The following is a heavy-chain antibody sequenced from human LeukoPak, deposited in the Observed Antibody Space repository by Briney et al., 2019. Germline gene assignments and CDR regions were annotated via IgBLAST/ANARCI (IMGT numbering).Heavy chain of an antibody. V-gene: IGHV3-30-3*01. J-gene: IGHJ3*02. CDR1: GFTFSSYA. D-gene: IGHD1-1*01. CDR2: ISYDGSNK. CDR3: ARDGTPWSAFDI. Sequence: PGGSLRLSCAASGFTFSSYAMHWVRQAPGKGLEWVAVISYDGSNKYYADSVKGRFTISRDNSKNTLYLQMNSLRAEDTAVYYCARDGTPWSAFDIWGQGTMVTVSS.